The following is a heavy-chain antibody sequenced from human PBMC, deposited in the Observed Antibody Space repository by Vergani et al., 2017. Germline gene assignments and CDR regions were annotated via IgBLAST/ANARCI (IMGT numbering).Heavy chain of an antibody. J-gene: IGHJ6*03. D-gene: IGHD3-10*01. CDR1: GYTFTGYY. CDR2: INPNSGGT. CDR3: ARESIVRGVITFYYYYMDV. Sequence: QVQLVQSGAEVKKPGASVKVSCKASGYTFTGYYMHWVRQAPGQGLEWMGWINPNSGGTNYAQKFQGRVTMTRDTSISTAYMEPSRLRSEDTAVYYCARESIVRGVITFYYYYMDVWGK. V-gene: IGHV1-2*02.